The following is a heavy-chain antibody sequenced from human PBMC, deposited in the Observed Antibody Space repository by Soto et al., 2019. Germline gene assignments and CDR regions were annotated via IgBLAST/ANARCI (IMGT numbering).Heavy chain of an antibody. Sequence: QVQLVQSGAEVQKPGASVKVSCKASGYTFTSSDINWVRQATGQGLEWMGWMNPNSGNTGYAQKFQGRVTMTMNTAIGTAYLELSSLISEATAVYYCASLAAAVTAAMDVWGQGTTVTVSS. CDR3: ASLAAAVTAAMDV. CDR2: MNPNSGNT. V-gene: IGHV1-8*01. J-gene: IGHJ6*02. CDR1: GYTFTSSD. D-gene: IGHD6-13*01.